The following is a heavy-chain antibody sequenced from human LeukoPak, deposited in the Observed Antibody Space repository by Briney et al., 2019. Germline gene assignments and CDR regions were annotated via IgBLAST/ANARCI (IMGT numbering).Heavy chain of an antibody. CDR1: GFTFSSYW. D-gene: IGHD5-12*01. Sequence: SGGSLRLSCAASGFTFSSYWMSWVSQAPGQGLEWVALIWDDGNNEYYRDSVKGRFTISRDNPRDTLYLQMNSLRPEDTGVYYCAGRTYNSGSNFFDYWGQGTLVTVSS. CDR3: AGRTYNSGSNFFDY. J-gene: IGHJ4*02. CDR2: IWDDGNNE. V-gene: IGHV3-33*08.